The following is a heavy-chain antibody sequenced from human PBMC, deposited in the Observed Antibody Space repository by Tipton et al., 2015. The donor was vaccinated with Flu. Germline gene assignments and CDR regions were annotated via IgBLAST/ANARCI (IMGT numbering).Heavy chain of an antibody. J-gene: IGHJ4*02. Sequence: SLRLSCAASGFTFSSYEMNWVRQAPGKGLEWVSYISSSGSTIYYADSVKGRFTISRDNAKNSLYLQMNSLRAEDTAVYYCARAWDSSGYSGAGAFDYWGQGTLVTVSS. D-gene: IGHD3-22*01. CDR2: ISSSGSTI. V-gene: IGHV3-48*03. CDR1: GFTFSSYE. CDR3: ARAWDSSGYSGAGAFDY.